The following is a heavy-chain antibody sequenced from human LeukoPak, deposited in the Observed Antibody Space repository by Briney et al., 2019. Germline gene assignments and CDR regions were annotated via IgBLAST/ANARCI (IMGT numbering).Heavy chain of an antibody. CDR1: GFTFSSYS. D-gene: IGHD2-2*01. CDR2: ISSSSSYI. CDR3: ASPACSSTSCYSGLDV. J-gene: IGHJ6*04. V-gene: IGHV3-21*01. Sequence: GGSLRLSCAASGFTFSSYSMNWVRQAPGKGLEWVSSISSSSSYIYYADSVKGRFTISRDNAKNSLYLKMNSLRAEDTAVYYCASPACSSTSCYSGLDVWGKGTTVTVSS.